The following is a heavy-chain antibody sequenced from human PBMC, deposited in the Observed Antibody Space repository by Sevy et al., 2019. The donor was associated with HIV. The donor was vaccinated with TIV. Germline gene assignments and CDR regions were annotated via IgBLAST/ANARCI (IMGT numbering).Heavy chain of an antibody. CDR1: GGSISSYF. CDR3: ASDSTTRPRVLDY. CDR2: IYFTGNT. J-gene: IGHJ4*02. V-gene: IGHV4-59*01. Sequence: SETLSLTCSVSGGSISSYFWTWVRQSPGKGLEWIGNIYFTGNTDYSPALKSRVILSLETPKSQFSLTLKSVTGADTAIYFCASDSTTRPRVLDYWGQGTLVTVSS. D-gene: IGHD1-1*01.